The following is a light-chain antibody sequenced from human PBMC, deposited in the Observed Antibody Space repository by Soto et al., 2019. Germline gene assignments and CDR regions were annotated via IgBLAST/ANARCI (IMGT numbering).Light chain of an antibody. J-gene: IGKJ4*01. CDR2: AAS. V-gene: IGKV1-9*01. CDR1: QGISSY. CDR3: QQLDSYPLT. Sequence: IPFAPYPSSLSASVGDRVTLTFRASQGISSYLAWYQQKPGKAPKLLIYAASTLQSGVPSRFSGSGSGTDFTLTISSLQPEDFATYYCQQLDSYPLTFGGGTKVDI.